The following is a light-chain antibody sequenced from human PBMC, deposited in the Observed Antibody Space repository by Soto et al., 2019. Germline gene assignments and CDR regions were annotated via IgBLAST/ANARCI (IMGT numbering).Light chain of an antibody. CDR1: SSNIGSNT. J-gene: IGLJ1*01. V-gene: IGLV2-14*01. CDR3: SSYTSSSTAYV. Sequence: QSVLTQPPSASGTPGQRVTISCSGSSSNIGSNTVNWYQQHPGKAPKLMIYEVSNRPSGVSNRFSGSKSGNTASLTISGLQAEDEADYYCSSYTSSSTAYVFGTGTKVTVL. CDR2: EVS.